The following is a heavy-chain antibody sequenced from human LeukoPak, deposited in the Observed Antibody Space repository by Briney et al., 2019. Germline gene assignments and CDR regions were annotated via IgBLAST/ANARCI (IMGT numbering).Heavy chain of an antibody. D-gene: IGHD5-18*01. CDR1: GGTFSSYA. CDR3: ARPNRGYSYGFKLRPPQTLGMDV. J-gene: IGHJ6*02. V-gene: IGHV1-69*13. CDR2: MIPIFGTA. Sequence: SVKVSCKASGGTFSSYAISWVRQSPGQGLEWMGGMIPIFGTANYAQKFQGRVTITADESTSTAYMELSSLRSEDTAVYYCARPNRGYSYGFKLRPPQTLGMDVWGQGTTVTVSS.